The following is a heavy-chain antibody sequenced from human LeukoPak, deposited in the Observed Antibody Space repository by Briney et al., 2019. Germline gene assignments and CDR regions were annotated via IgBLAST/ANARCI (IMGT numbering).Heavy chain of an antibody. J-gene: IGHJ3*02. CDR3: ARARRGYNYDHDAFDI. V-gene: IGHV4-59*01. CDR2: IHDSGRT. Sequence: SETLSLTCTVSAGSISSYFWSWIRQPPGKGLEWIGYIHDSGRTNHNPSLKSRVTILLDASKNQFPLKLSSVTAADTAVYYCARARRGYNYDHDAFDIWGQGTMVTVSS. D-gene: IGHD5-18*01. CDR1: AGSISSYF.